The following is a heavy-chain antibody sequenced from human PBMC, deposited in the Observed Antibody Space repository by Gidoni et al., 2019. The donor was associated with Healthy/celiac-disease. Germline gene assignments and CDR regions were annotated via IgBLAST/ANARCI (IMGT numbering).Heavy chain of an antibody. V-gene: IGHV3-48*02. Sequence: EVQLVESGGGLVQPGGSLRLSCAASGFTFSSYSMNWVRQAPGKGLEWVSYISSSSSTIYYADSVKGRFTISRDNAKNSLYLQMNSLRDEDTAVYYCARDRESSSGWYVDGGAIDYWGQGTLVTVSS. CDR2: ISSSSSTI. J-gene: IGHJ4*02. CDR1: GFTFSSYS. D-gene: IGHD6-19*01. CDR3: ARDRESSSGWYVDGGAIDY.